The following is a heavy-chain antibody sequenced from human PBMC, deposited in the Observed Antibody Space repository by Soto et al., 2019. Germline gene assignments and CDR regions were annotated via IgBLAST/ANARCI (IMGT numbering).Heavy chain of an antibody. Sequence: ASVKVSCKXSGNTFTSYDINWVRQATGHGLEWMGWINPNSGNIGYAQKFQGRVTMTRDTAIRTAYMEVSRLRSDDTAVYYCARGRASGGYYLLDYWGQGTLVAVSS. CDR2: INPNSGNI. CDR1: GNTFTSYD. CDR3: ARGRASGGYYLLDY. D-gene: IGHD3-10*01. V-gene: IGHV1-8*01. J-gene: IGHJ4*02.